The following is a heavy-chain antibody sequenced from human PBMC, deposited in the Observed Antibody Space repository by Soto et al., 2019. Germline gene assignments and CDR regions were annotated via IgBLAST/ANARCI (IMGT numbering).Heavy chain of an antibody. CDR2: IYYSGST. V-gene: IGHV4-31*03. J-gene: IGHJ6*03. Sequence: SETLSLTRTVSGVTISSGVYYWSWIRQHPGKGLERIGYIYYSGSTYYNPSLKSRVTISVDTSKNQFSLKLSSVTAADTAVYYCARGGGVEEAITMDRGSTYYNYYYMDVWGKGTTVTVSS. CDR1: GVTISSGVYY. D-gene: IGHD3-10*01. CDR3: ARGGGVEEAITMDRGSTYYNYYYMDV.